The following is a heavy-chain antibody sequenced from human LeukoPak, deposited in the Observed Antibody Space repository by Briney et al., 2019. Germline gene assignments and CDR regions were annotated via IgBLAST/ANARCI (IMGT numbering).Heavy chain of an antibody. V-gene: IGHV3-23*01. CDR2: TSGSGGST. D-gene: IGHD6-19*01. Sequence: GGSLRLSCAASGFTLSSYAMSWVRQAPGKGLEWVSATSGSGGSTYYADSVEGRFTISRDNSKNTLYLQTNSLRAEDTAVYYCAKGRLSGVVVAGYGMDVWGQGTTITVSS. CDR1: GFTLSSYA. CDR3: AKGRLSGVVVAGYGMDV. J-gene: IGHJ6*02.